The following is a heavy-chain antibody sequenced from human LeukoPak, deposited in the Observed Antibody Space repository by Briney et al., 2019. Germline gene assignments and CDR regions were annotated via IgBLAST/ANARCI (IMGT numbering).Heavy chain of an antibody. CDR3: ARVTQWLGYGMDV. CDR1: GGPISSYY. Sequence: PSETLSLTCTVSGGPISSYYWSWIRQPPGKGLEWIGYIYYSGSTNYNPSLKSRVTISVDTSKNQFSLKLSSVTAADTAVYYCARVTQWLGYGMDVWGQGTTVTVSS. D-gene: IGHD6-19*01. CDR2: IYYSGST. J-gene: IGHJ6*02. V-gene: IGHV4-59*01.